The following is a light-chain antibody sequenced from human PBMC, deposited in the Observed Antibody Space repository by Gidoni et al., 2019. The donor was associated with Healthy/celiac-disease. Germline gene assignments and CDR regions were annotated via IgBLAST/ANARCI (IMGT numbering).Light chain of an antibody. J-gene: IGKJ2*01. V-gene: IGKV3-20*01. CDR1: QSVSSSY. Sequence: IVFTHSPGTLSFSPGERATLSCRASQSVSSSYLAWYQQKPGQAPRLLIYGASSRATGIPDRFSGSGSGTDFTLTISRLEPEDFAVYYCKQSGRSFGQGTKLEIK. CDR3: KQSGRS. CDR2: GAS.